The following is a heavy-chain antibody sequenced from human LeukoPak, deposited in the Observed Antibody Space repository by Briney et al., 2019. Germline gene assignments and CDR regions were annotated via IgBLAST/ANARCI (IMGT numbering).Heavy chain of an antibody. CDR3: ARASTVVAYFDY. Sequence: SETLSLTCAVYGGSFSGYYWSWIRQPPGKGLEWIGEINHSGSTNYNPSLKSRVTISVDTSKNQFSLKLSSVTAADTAVYYCARASTVVAYFDYWGQGTLVTVSS. CDR1: GGSFSGYY. D-gene: IGHD4-23*01. CDR2: INHSGST. V-gene: IGHV4-34*01. J-gene: IGHJ4*02.